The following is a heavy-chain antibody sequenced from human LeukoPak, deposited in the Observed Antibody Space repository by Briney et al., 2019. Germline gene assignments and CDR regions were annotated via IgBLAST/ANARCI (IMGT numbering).Heavy chain of an antibody. J-gene: IGHJ4*02. CDR3: ARSGIAVAGLSDY. D-gene: IGHD6-19*01. CDR1: GFTFSNYA. Sequence: GGSLRLSCAASGFTFSNYAMTWVRQAPGKGLEWVSGISGSGSSTYYADSVKGRFTLSRDNAKNSLYLQMNSLRAEDTAVYYCARSGIAVAGLSDYWGQGTLVTVSS. V-gene: IGHV3-23*01. CDR2: ISGSGSST.